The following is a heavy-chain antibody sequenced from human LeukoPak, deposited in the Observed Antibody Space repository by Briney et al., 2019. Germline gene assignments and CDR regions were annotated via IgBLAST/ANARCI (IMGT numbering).Heavy chain of an antibody. Sequence: SQTLSLTCVISGDSVSSNSAAWNWIRQSPSRGLEWLGRTYYRSKWYNDFAVSVKSRITINPDTSKNQFSLQLNSVTPEDTAVYYCARMPPRRITIFGVVIRNWFDPWGQGTLVTVSS. CDR2: TYYRSKWYN. CDR1: GDSVSSNSAA. J-gene: IGHJ5*02. V-gene: IGHV6-1*01. CDR3: ARMPPRRITIFGVVIRNWFDP. D-gene: IGHD3-3*01.